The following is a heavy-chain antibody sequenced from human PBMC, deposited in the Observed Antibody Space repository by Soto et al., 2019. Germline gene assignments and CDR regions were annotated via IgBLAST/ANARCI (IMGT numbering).Heavy chain of an antibody. D-gene: IGHD3-22*01. CDR1: GYRFTSYW. Sequence: GESLKISCRTSGYRFTSYWIAWVRQMPGKGLEWMGIIFPSDSDTRYSPSFQGQVTISADRSASTVFLQWASLKASDTAVYFCARKDKSGYFNWFDPWGQGTLVTVSS. J-gene: IGHJ5*02. CDR2: IFPSDSDT. CDR3: ARKDKSGYFNWFDP. V-gene: IGHV5-51*01.